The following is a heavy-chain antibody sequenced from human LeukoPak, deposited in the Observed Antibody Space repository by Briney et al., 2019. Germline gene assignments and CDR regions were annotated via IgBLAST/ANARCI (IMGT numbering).Heavy chain of an antibody. D-gene: IGHD6-19*01. CDR2: IFPADSDT. V-gene: IGHV5-51*01. J-gene: IGHJ5*02. CDR1: GYRFTSSW. CDR3: ATQEYSSGWS. Sequence: GESLKISCKGSGYRFTSSWIGWVRQMPGKGLEWMGIIFPADSDTRYSPSFQGQVTISADKSISTAYLQWSSLTASDTAIYYCATQEYSSGWSWGQGTLVTVSS.